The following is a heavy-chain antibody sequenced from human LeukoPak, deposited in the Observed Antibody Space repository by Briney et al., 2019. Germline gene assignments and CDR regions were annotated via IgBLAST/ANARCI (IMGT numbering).Heavy chain of an antibody. CDR3: ARDVVPAAPPYYYYYMDV. J-gene: IGHJ6*03. D-gene: IGHD2-2*01. CDR1: GYTFTGYY. V-gene: IGHV1-2*02. CDR2: INPNSGGT. Sequence: ASVKVSCKASGYTFTGYYMHWVRQAPGQGLEWMGWINPNSGGTNYAQKFQGRVTMTRDTSISTTYMELSRLRSEDTAVYYCARDVVPAAPPYYYYYMDVWGKGTTVTVSS.